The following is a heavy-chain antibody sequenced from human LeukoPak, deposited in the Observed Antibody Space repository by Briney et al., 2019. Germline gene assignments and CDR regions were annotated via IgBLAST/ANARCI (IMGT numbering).Heavy chain of an antibody. J-gene: IGHJ6*03. Sequence: ASVKVSCKASGYTFTSYDFNWVRQATGQGPEWMGWMNPNSGNTGYAQKFQGRVTMTRNTSISTAYMELSSLRSEDTAVYYCARGALYCSSTSCYGGYYYMDVWGKGTTVTISS. V-gene: IGHV1-8*01. CDR3: ARGALYCSSTSCYGGYYYMDV. CDR1: GYTFTSYD. CDR2: MNPNSGNT. D-gene: IGHD2-2*01.